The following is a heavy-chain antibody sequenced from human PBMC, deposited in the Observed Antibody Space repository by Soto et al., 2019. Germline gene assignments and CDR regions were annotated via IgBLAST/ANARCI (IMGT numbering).Heavy chain of an antibody. CDR2: IYTGGST. Sequence: PGGSLRLSCAVSGFIVRSKYMTWVRQAPGKGLEWVSVIYTGGSTHYADSSRGRFTISRDSSKNTLYLQMNSLRAEDAAVYYCSTYTGYGMDVWGQGTTVTVSS. D-gene: IGHD3-16*01. CDR1: GFIVRSKY. CDR3: STYTGYGMDV. J-gene: IGHJ6*02. V-gene: IGHV3-53*01.